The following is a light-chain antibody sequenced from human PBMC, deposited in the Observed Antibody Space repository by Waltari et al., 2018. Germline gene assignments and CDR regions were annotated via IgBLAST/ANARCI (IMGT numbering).Light chain of an antibody. CDR2: GAS. Sequence: EIVLTQSPGTLSLSPGERATLSCRASQSVGRSLTWYQQKPGQAPRLLIYGASSRATGIPDRFSGSGSGTDFCLTISRLEPEDFALYYCQHYVRLPVSFGQGTKVDIK. CDR3: QHYVRLPVS. V-gene: IGKV3-20*01. CDR1: QSVGRS. J-gene: IGKJ1*01.